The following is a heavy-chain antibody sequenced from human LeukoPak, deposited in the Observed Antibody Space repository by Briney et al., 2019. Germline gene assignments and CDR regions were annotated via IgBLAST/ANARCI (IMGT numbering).Heavy chain of an antibody. V-gene: IGHV3-21*01. J-gene: IGHJ4*02. CDR1: GFTFSSYS. CDR3: ARDSARYCSDGSCPQGDY. Sequence: GGSLRLSCAASGFTFSSYSMNWVRQAPGKGLEWVSSISSSSSYIYYADSVKGRFTISRDNAKNSLYLQMNSLRAEDTAVYYCARDSARYCSDGSCPQGDYWGQGTLVTVSS. CDR2: ISSSSSYI. D-gene: IGHD2-15*01.